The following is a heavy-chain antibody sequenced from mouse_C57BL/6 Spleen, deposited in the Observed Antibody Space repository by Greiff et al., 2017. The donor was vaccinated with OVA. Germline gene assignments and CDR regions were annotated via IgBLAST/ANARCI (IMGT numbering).Heavy chain of an antibody. Sequence: EVQLQQSGAELVRPGASVKLSCTASGFNIKDDYMHWVKQRPEQGLEWIGWIDPENGDTEYASKFQGKATITADTSSNTAYLQLSSLTSEDTAVYYCTTWQLRLPGAYWGQGTLVTVSA. V-gene: IGHV14-4*01. CDR1: GFNIKDDY. D-gene: IGHD3-2*02. CDR3: TTWQLRLPGAY. CDR2: IDPENGDT. J-gene: IGHJ3*01.